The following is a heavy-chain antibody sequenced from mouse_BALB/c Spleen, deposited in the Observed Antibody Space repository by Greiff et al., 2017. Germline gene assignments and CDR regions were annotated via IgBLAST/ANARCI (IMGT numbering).Heavy chain of an antibody. CDR1: GFTFSSYA. CDR3: ARQGDTRYFDV. D-gene: IGHD1-1*01. CDR2: ISSGGST. J-gene: IGHJ1*01. Sequence: EVMLVESGGGLVKPGGSLKLSCAASGFTFSSYAMSWVRQTPEKRLEWVASISSGGSTYYPDSVKGRFTISRDNARNILYLQMSSLRSEDTAMYYCARQGDTRYFDVWGAGTTVTVSS. V-gene: IGHV5-6-5*01.